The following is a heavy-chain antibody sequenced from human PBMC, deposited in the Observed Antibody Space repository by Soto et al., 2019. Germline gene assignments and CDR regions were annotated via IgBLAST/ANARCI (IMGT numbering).Heavy chain of an antibody. D-gene: IGHD1-1*01. CDR3: ARDGRWNLAF. J-gene: IGHJ4*02. V-gene: IGHV3-30-3*01. CDR1: GFTYTTHA. Sequence: QVQLVESGGGVVQPGRSLRLSCTASGFTYTTHAMHWVRQAPGKGLEWVAIISLDGTIKYYADSVKGRFTISRDTSKNTLYLQMNSLGPEDTAVYYCARDGRWNLAFWGQGTLVTVSS. CDR2: ISLDGTIK.